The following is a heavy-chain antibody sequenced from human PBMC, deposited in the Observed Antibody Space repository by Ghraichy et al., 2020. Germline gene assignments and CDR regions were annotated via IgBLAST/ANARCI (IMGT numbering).Heavy chain of an antibody. J-gene: IGHJ3*02. CDR2: IYAGGTA. CDR1: GLTVSTTF. Sequence: GGSLRLSCAASGLTVSTTFMTWVRQAPGKGLEWVSVIYAGGTAYYADSVKGRFTISRDNSKNTLYLQMNSLGPEDTAVYYCASPLGLATGDAFDIWGQGTMVTVSS. V-gene: IGHV3-53*01. CDR3: ASPLGLATGDAFDI. D-gene: IGHD3-16*01.